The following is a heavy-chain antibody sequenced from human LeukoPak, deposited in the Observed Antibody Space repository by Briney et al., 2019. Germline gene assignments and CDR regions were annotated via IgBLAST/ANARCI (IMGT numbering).Heavy chain of an antibody. Sequence: GESLRLSCAASGFTFSTYGMHWVRQAPGKGLEWVAFRRYDGSDTYYADSVKGRFTISRDNSKNTLYLQMNSLRAEDTGVYYCAKVPSSSRYDASDIWGQGTMVTVSS. CDR1: GFTFSTYG. CDR3: AKVPSSSRYDASDI. V-gene: IGHV3-30*02. D-gene: IGHD6-13*01. J-gene: IGHJ3*02. CDR2: RRYDGSDT.